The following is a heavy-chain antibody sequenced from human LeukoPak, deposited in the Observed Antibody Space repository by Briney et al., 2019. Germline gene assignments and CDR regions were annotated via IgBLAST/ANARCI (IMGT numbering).Heavy chain of an antibody. CDR1: GGTFSSYA. J-gene: IGHJ5*02. D-gene: IGHD2-2*02. CDR3: ASTYCSSASCYTDHNWFDP. CDR2: IIPILGIA. V-gene: IGHV1-69*04. Sequence: GASVKVSCKASGGTFSSYAISWVRQAPGQGLEWMGRIIPILGIANYAQKFQGRVTITADKSTSTAYMELSSLRSEDTAVYYCASTYCSSASCYTDHNWFDPWGQGTLVTVSS.